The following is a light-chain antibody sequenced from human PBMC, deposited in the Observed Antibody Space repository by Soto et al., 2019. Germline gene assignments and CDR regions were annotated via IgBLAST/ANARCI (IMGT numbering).Light chain of an antibody. J-gene: IGLJ1*01. V-gene: IGLV1-47*01. CDR3: AAWNDRLRDDI. CDR1: SSNIGNNF. Sequence: QSVLTQPPSASGTPGQTVTISCSGSSSNIGNNFVYWYQQLPGTAPKLLIYRNDQRPSGVPDRFSASKSGTSASLAIGGLRSEDEGDYYCAAWNDRLRDDIFGTGTKLTVL. CDR2: RND.